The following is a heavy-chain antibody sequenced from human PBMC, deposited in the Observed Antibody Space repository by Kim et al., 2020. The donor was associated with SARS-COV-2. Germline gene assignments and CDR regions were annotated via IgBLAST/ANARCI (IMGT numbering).Heavy chain of an antibody. CDR1: GGTFSSYA. D-gene: IGHD6-19*01. CDR3: ARDRYPSSGWYLDLHHYFD. Sequence: SVKVSCKDSGGTFSSYAISWVRQAPGQGLEWMGGIIPIFGTANYAQKFQGKVTITADESTSTAHMELSSLSSEDTAVYHCARDRYPSSGWYLDLHHYFD. V-gene: IGHV1-69*13. J-gene: IGHJ4*01. CDR2: IIPIFGTA.